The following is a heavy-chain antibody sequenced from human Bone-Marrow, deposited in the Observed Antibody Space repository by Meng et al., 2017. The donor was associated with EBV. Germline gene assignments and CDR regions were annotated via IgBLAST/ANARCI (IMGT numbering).Heavy chain of an antibody. V-gene: IGHV2-5*02. Sequence: QITLKESGPTRGKPTXTLTLTCTFSWFSLTSGVGVGWLRQPPGKALEWLALIHWDDEKRYSPSLESRLTITKDTSKNEVVLTMTNMDPVDTATYYCARRLRYNNWLFDFWGPGTLVTVSS. CDR3: ARRLRYNNWLFDF. J-gene: IGHJ4*01. CDR2: IHWDDEK. D-gene: IGHD3-9*01. CDR1: WFSLTSGVG.